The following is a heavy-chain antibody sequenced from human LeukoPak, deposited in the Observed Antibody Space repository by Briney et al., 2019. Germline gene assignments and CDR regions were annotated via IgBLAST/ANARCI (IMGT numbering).Heavy chain of an antibody. J-gene: IGHJ6*03. Sequence: SETLSLTCTVSGDSISDDYYTWMRQPAGKGLEWIGRIHSGGTTNYNPSLMSRVTLSIDKSKKHISLRLTSVTAADTALYYCARDNGSGYTKGFEHYYYYLDVWGKGTTVTVSS. D-gene: IGHD1-26*01. CDR3: ARDNGSGYTKGFEHYYYYLDV. V-gene: IGHV4-4*07. CDR2: IHSGGTT. CDR1: GDSISDDY.